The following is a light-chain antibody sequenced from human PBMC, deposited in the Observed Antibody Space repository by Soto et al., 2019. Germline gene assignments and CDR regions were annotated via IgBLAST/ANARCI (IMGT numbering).Light chain of an antibody. CDR3: QQRSNSPLT. J-gene: IGKJ4*01. V-gene: IGKV3-11*01. Sequence: EIVLTQSPATLSLSPGERATLSCRASQSVSSYFAWYQQKPGHAPRLLIYDASNRATGVPARFSGSGSGTYFTITSSSLEPEDFAVYYCQQRSNSPLTFGGGTKVEIK. CDR1: QSVSSY. CDR2: DAS.